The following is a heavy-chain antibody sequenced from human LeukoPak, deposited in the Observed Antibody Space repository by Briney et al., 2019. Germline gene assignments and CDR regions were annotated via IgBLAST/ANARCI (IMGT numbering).Heavy chain of an antibody. J-gene: IGHJ4*02. V-gene: IGHV3-74*01. CDR2: INSDGSST. D-gene: IGHD3-10*01. Sequence: GGSLRLSCAASGFTFSSHWMYWVRQGPGKGLVWVSRINSDGSSTSYADSVKGRFTISRDNAKNTAYLQMDSLKTEDTAVYYCTGNYYGSGSYADFDYWGQGTLVTVSS. CDR3: TGNYYGSGSYADFDY. CDR1: GFTFSSHW.